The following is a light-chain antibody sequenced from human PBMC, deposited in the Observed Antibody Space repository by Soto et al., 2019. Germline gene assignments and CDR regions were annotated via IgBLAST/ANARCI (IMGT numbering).Light chain of an antibody. CDR1: QSLLHINGYKY. Sequence: DSVMSQSRHSLPVTPGEPASISCRSSQSLLHINGYKYLDWYLQKPGQSPQLLIYLGFHRASGVPDRFSGSGSGTDFTLEISRVEAEDVGLYYSMQTLQTPQTFGQGTKLEIK. V-gene: IGKV2-28*01. CDR2: LGF. J-gene: IGKJ2*01. CDR3: MQTLQTPQT.